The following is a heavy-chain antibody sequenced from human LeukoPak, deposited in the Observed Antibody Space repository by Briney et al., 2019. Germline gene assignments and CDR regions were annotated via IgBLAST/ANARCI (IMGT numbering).Heavy chain of an antibody. J-gene: IGHJ6*02. CDR2: ISGSGGST. V-gene: IGHV3-23*01. Sequence: GGSLRLSCAASGFTFSSYAMSWVRQAPGKGLEWVSAISGSGGSTYYADSVKGRFTISRDNAKNSLYLQMNSLRAEDTAVYYCARDSIAAAGIMAYGMDVWGQGTTVTVSS. CDR1: GFTFSSYA. D-gene: IGHD6-13*01. CDR3: ARDSIAAAGIMAYGMDV.